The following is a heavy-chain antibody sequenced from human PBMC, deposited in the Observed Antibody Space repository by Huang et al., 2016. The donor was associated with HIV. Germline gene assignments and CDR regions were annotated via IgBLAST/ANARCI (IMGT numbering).Heavy chain of an antibody. CDR3: ARIYCSSTKCFGFDF. Sequence: QVQLVQSGSELKKPGASVKVSCKASGYTFTSSVMGWVRQAPGQGLERMGGINTNTGNRTYAQGFRGRFGSSVDTSVTTAYLQINSLEADDTAVYYCARIYCSSTKCFGFDFWGQGTLVTVSS. CDR1: GYTFTSSV. J-gene: IGHJ4*02. CDR2: INTNTGNR. V-gene: IGHV7-4-1*02. D-gene: IGHD2-2*01.